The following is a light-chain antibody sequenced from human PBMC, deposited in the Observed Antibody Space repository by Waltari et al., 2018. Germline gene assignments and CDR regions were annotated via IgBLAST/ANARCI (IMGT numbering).Light chain of an antibody. V-gene: IGLV2-8*01. CDR2: DVT. J-gene: IGLJ1*01. Sequence: QSALTQPPSASVSPGQSVTISCTGTSSDVGGYNYVSWYQQYPGKAPKLMIYDVTERPSGVPDRFSGSKSGNTASLTVSGLQAEDEADYYCSSYAGSAYVFGTGTKVTVL. CDR3: SSYAGSAYV. CDR1: SSDVGGYNY.